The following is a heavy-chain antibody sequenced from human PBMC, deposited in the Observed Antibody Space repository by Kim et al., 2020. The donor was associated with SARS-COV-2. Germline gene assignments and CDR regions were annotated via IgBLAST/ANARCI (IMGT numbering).Heavy chain of an antibody. V-gene: IGHV1-69*13. CDR1: GGTFSSYA. CDR3: AREGRDPDVSSGWYDRRLQPRYYYYGMDV. Sequence: SVKVSCKASGGTFSSYAISWVRQAPGQGLEWMGGIIPIFGTANYAQKFQGRVTITADESTSIAYMELSSLRSEDTAVYYCAREGRDPDVSSGWYDRRLQPRYYYYGMDVWGQGTTVTVSS. D-gene: IGHD6-19*01. J-gene: IGHJ6*02. CDR2: IIPIFGTA.